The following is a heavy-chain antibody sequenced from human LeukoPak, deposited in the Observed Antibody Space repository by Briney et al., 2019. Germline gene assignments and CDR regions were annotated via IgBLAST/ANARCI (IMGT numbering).Heavy chain of an antibody. Sequence: SETLSLTCAVYGGSFSGYCWSWIRQPPGKGLEWIGEINHSGSTNYNPSLKSRVTISVDTSKNQFSLKLSSVTAADTAVYYCARHSRAGGWSRTNFDYWGQGTLVTVSS. CDR3: ARHSRAGGWSRTNFDY. V-gene: IGHV4-34*01. D-gene: IGHD2-15*01. CDR1: GGSFSGYC. CDR2: INHSGST. J-gene: IGHJ4*02.